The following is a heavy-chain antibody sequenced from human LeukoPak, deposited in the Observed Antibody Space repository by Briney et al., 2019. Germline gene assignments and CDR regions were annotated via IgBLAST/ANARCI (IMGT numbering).Heavy chain of an antibody. CDR2: ISSTGGTT. CDR1: GFTFSSYG. Sequence: PGGTLRLSCAASGFTFSSYGMSWVRQAPGKGLEWVSAISSTGGTTYYADSVKGRFTISRDNSKNTLYLQMNSLRAEDTAVYYCARARDGSSSGPEDYWGQGTLVTASS. CDR3: ARARDGSSSGPEDY. V-gene: IGHV3-23*01. D-gene: IGHD6-6*01. J-gene: IGHJ4*02.